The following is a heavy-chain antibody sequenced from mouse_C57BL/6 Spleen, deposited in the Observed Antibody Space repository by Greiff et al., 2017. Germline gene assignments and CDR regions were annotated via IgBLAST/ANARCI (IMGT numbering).Heavy chain of an antibody. CDR2: ISYDGSN. J-gene: IGHJ3*01. V-gene: IGHV3-6*01. Sequence: DVKLQESGPGLVKPSQSLSLTCSVTGYSITSGYYWNWIRQFPGNKLEWMGYISYDGSNNYNPSLKNRISITRDPSKNQFFLKLNSVTTEDTATYYCARGGDEGAWFAYWGQGTLVTVSA. D-gene: IGHD3-3*01. CDR3: ARGGDEGAWFAY. CDR1: GYSITSGYY.